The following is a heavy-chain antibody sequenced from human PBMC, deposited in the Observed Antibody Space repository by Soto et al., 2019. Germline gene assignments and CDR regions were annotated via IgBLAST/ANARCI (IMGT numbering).Heavy chain of an antibody. CDR3: AKGGGESAVADS. CDR1: GYTFSNYD. CDR2: ISVYNGNT. J-gene: IGHJ4*02. Sequence: QVQLVQSGAEVKKAGASVKVSCKASGYTFSNYDIRWVRQAPGQGLEWMAWISVYNGNTNYAQKFQDRVTMTTDTSTSTAYMELRRLRSDDTAVYYCAKGGGESAVADSWGQGTLITVSS. V-gene: IGHV1-18*01. D-gene: IGHD6-19*01.